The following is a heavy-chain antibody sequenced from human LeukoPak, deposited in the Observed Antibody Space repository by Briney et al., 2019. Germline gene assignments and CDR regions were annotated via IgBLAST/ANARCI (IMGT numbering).Heavy chain of an antibody. V-gene: IGHV4-39*02. J-gene: IGHJ4*02. Sequence: SETLFLTCTVSGGSISSRSHHWGWIRQPPGKGLEWIGNIYYSGSTFYNPSLKSRVTISVDTSQEQFSLKLSSVTAADTAVYYCAREGWGYNDGRGSFDYWGQGTLVTVSS. CDR1: GGSISSRSHH. CDR2: IYYSGST. D-gene: IGHD3-22*01. CDR3: AREGWGYNDGRGSFDY.